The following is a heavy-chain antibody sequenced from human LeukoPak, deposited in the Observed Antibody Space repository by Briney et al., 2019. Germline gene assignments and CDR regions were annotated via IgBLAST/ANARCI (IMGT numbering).Heavy chain of an antibody. CDR2: INTNTGNP. CDR1: GYTFTSYA. CDR3: ARVIFYCSSTSCSLDAFDI. V-gene: IGHV7-4-1*02. Sequence: ASVKVSCKASGYTFTSYAMNWVRQAPGQRLEWMGWINTNTGNPTYAQGFTGRFVFSLDTSVSTAYLQISSLKAEDTAVYYCARVIFYCSSTSCSLDAFDIWGQGTMVTVSS. D-gene: IGHD2-2*01. J-gene: IGHJ3*02.